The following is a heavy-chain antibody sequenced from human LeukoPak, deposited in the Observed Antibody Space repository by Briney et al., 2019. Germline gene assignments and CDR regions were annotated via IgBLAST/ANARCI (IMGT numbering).Heavy chain of an antibody. CDR2: INPNSGGT. CDR1: GYTFTGYY. Sequence: ASVTDSRKASGYTFTGYYIHWVRQAPGQGLEWMGWINPNSGGTKYAQKFQGRVTMTRDTSISTAYMELNRLISDDTAVYYCARVESLYCSSGSCYDYWGQGTLVTVSS. D-gene: IGHD2-15*01. CDR3: ARVESLYCSSGSCYDY. V-gene: IGHV1-2*02. J-gene: IGHJ4*02.